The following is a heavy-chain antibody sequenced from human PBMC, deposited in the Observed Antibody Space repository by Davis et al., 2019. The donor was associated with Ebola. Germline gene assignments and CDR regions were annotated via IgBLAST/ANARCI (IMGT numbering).Heavy chain of an antibody. CDR3: ARGYSSSWYGTIGRWFDP. J-gene: IGHJ5*02. D-gene: IGHD6-13*01. Sequence: ASVKVSCKASGYTFTSYAMNWVRQAPGQGLEWMGWINTNTGNPTYAQGFTRRFVFSLDTSVSTAYLQISSLKAEDTAVYYCARGYSSSWYGTIGRWFDPWGQGTLVTVSS. V-gene: IGHV7-4-1*02. CDR1: GYTFTSYA. CDR2: INTNTGNP.